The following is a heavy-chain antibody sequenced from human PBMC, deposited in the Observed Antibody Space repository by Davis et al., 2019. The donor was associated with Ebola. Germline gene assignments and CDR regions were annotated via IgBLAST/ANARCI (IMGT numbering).Heavy chain of an antibody. Sequence: GGSLRLSCAASGITFSSYAMSWVRQVPGKGLEWLSAISADAASTYYADSVKGRFTISRDISTNTVYLQMSSLGVADTALYYCARELGYGSGVDYWGQGTLVTVSS. CDR1: GITFSSYA. D-gene: IGHD3-10*01. V-gene: IGHV3-23*01. J-gene: IGHJ4*02. CDR2: ISADAAST. CDR3: ARELGYGSGVDY.